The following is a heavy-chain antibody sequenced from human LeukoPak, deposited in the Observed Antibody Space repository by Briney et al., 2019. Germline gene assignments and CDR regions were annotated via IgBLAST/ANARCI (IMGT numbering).Heavy chain of an antibody. CDR3: ASGVQHCADGDCYSIY. J-gene: IGHJ4*02. CDR1: GFTFSTYA. V-gene: IGHV3-21*01. D-gene: IGHD2-21*01. Sequence: GGSLRLSCVASGFTFSTYAMTWVRQAPGKGLEWVSSISSRSDSIHYADALRGRFTVSRDNSKNSLFLQMNSVTAEDTAVYYCASGVQHCADGDCYSIYWGQGTLVTVSP. CDR2: ISSRSDSI.